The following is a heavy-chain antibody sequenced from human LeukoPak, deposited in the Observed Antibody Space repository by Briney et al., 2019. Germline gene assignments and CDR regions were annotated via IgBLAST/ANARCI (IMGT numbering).Heavy chain of an antibody. CDR3: ARGGQRYYDILTGYYNPPHFDY. CDR1: GYTFTSYG. D-gene: IGHD3-9*01. J-gene: IGHJ4*02. CDR2: ISAYNGNT. Sequence: ASVKVSCKASGYTFTSYGISWVRQPPGQGLQWMGWISAYNGNTNYAQKLQGRVTMTTDTSTSTAYMELRSLRSDDTAVYYCARGGQRYYDILTGYYNPPHFDYWGQGTLVTVSS. V-gene: IGHV1-18*01.